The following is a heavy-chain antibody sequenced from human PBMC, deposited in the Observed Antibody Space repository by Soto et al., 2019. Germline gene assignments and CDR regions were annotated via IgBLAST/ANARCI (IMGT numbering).Heavy chain of an antibody. D-gene: IGHD3-16*01. V-gene: IGHV4-31*03. CDR2: INYSGST. J-gene: IGHJ5*02. CDR1: GGSISSGGYY. CDR3: ARVVLGAINMILIIDP. Sequence: SETLSLTCTVSGGSISSGGYYWTWIRQHPRKGLEWIGYINYSGSTYHNPSLKSRVTMSVDKSKNQFSLKLSSVTTADTAVYYCARVVLGAINMILIIDPWGQGTLVTVSS.